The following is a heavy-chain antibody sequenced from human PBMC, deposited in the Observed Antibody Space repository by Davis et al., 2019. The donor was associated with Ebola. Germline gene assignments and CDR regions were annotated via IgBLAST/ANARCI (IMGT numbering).Heavy chain of an antibody. CDR3: AKLIAGATHYMDV. J-gene: IGHJ6*03. V-gene: IGHV3-23*01. D-gene: IGHD2-21*01. CDR2: ITISGDNT. CDR1: GFTFSSYN. Sequence: PGGSLRLSCAASGFTFSSYNMNWVRQAPGKELDWVSSITISGDNTFYANSVKGRFTISRDNSKNTLYLQMNSLRAEDTAVYSCAKLIAGATHYMDVWGKGTTVTVSS.